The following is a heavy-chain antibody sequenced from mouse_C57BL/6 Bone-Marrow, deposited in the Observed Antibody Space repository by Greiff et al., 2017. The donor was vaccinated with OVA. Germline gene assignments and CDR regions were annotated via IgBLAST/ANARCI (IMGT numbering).Heavy chain of an antibody. CDR3: ERGMGYYVSGSGYFDV. V-gene: IGHV1-52*01. Sequence: QVQLQQSGAELVRPGSSVKLSCKASGYTFTSYWMHWVKQRPIQGLEWIGNIDPSDSETHYNQKFKDKATLTVDKSSSTAYMQLSSLTSEDSAVYWCERGMGYYVSGSGYFDVGGTGPTATAPS. J-gene: IGHJ1*03. CDR1: GYTFTSYW. CDR2: IDPSDSET. D-gene: IGHD1-1*01.